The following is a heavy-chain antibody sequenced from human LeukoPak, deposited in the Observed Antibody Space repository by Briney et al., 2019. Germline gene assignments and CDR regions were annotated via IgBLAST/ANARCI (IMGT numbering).Heavy chain of an antibody. J-gene: IGHJ4*02. Sequence: PSETLSLTCTVSGDSISGYYWSWIRQPAGKGLEWIGRIYTSGSTKYNPSFQGRVTMSLDTSKNQFSLRLSSVTAADTAIYYCAKYKFASDYFSNWGQGTLVTVSS. CDR3: AKYKFASDYFSN. D-gene: IGHD2/OR15-2a*01. CDR2: IYTSGST. V-gene: IGHV4-4*07. CDR1: GDSISGYY.